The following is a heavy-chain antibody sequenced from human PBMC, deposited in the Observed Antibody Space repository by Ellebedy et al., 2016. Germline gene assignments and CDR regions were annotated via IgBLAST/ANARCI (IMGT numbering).Heavy chain of an antibody. CDR1: GGSISSGGYY. CDR3: ARGADYGDPLDY. CDR2: IYYSGST. D-gene: IGHD4-17*01. J-gene: IGHJ4*02. Sequence: SETLSLXCTVSGGSISSGGYYWSWIRQHPGKGLEWIGYIYYSGSTYYNPSLKSRVTISVDTSKNQFSLKLSSVTAADTAVYYCARGADYGDPLDYWGQGTLVTVFS. V-gene: IGHV4-31*03.